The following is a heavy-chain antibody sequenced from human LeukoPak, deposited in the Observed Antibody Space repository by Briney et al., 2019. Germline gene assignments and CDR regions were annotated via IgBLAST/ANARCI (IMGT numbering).Heavy chain of an antibody. V-gene: IGHV4-59*01. CDR3: ARVGEYSFDY. Sequence: SETLSLTCTVSGGSISTYYWSWIRQPPGKALEWIGYIYHSGNTNYNPSLKTRFTISVDTSKNQFSLKVSSVAAADTAVYYCARVGEYSFDYWGQGTLVTVSS. CDR1: GGSISTYY. J-gene: IGHJ4*02. CDR2: IYHSGNT. D-gene: IGHD1-1*01.